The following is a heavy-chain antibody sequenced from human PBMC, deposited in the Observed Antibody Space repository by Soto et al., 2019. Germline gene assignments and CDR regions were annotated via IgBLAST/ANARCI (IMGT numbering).Heavy chain of an antibody. CDR3: ARGRMTTVTSRWFDP. J-gene: IGHJ5*02. D-gene: IGHD4-4*01. V-gene: IGHV1-8*01. Sequence: ASVKVSCKASGYTFTSYDINWVRQATGQGLEWMGWMNPNSGNTGYAQKFQGRVTMTRNTSISTAYMELGSLRSEDTAVYYCARGRMTTVTSRWFDPWGQGTLVTVSS. CDR2: MNPNSGNT. CDR1: GYTFTSYD.